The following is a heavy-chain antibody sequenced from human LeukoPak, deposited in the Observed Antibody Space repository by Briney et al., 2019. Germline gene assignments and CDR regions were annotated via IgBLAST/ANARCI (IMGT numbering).Heavy chain of an antibody. CDR3: AREGRGGSYLDY. J-gene: IGHJ4*02. CDR2: IIPIFGTA. Sequence: ASVKVSCTASGGTFSSYAISWVRQAPGQGLEWMGGIIPIFGTANYAQKFQGRVTITADESTSTAYMELSSLRSEDTAVYYCAREGRGGSYLDYWGQGTLVTVSS. V-gene: IGHV1-69*13. D-gene: IGHD2-15*01. CDR1: GGTFSSYA.